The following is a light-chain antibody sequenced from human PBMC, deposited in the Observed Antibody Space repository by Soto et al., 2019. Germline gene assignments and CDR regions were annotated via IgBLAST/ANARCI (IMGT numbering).Light chain of an antibody. Sequence: QSVLTQPPSASGSPGQSVAISCTGTSSDVGGYNYVSWYQQHPGKAPKLMIYEVNKRPSGVPDRFSGSKSGNTASLTVFGLQAEDEADYYCSSYTGSSNVFGTGTKLTVL. CDR1: SSDVGGYNY. V-gene: IGLV2-8*01. J-gene: IGLJ1*01. CDR3: SSYTGSSNV. CDR2: EVN.